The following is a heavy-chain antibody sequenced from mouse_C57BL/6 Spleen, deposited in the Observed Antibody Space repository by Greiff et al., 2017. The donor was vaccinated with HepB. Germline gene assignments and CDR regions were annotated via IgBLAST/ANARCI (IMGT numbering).Heavy chain of an antibody. CDR3: ARSGYYDYDPAWFAY. J-gene: IGHJ3*01. CDR2: IDPSDSYT. Sequence: VQLQQPGAELVRPGTSVKLSCKASSYTFTSYWMHWVKQRPGQGLEWIGVIDPSDSYTNYNQKFKGKATLTVDTSSSTAYMQLSSLTSEDSAVYYCARSGYYDYDPAWFAYWGQGTLVTVSA. V-gene: IGHV1-59*01. CDR1: SYTFTSYW. D-gene: IGHD2-4*01.